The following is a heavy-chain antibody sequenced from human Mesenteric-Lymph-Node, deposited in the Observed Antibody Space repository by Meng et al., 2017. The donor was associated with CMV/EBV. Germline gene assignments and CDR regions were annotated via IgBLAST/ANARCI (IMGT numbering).Heavy chain of an antibody. CDR2: ISGSSNYI. V-gene: IGHV3-21*01. J-gene: IGHJ4*02. Sequence: GGSLRLSCAASGFTFNAYSMTWVRQAPGKGLEWVSSISGSSNYIYYADSVKGRFTISRDNAKNLLYLQMNSLRAEDTAVYYCARAQLAAAHFDYWGQGTLVTVSS. D-gene: IGHD6-13*01. CDR1: GFTFNAYS. CDR3: ARAQLAAAHFDY.